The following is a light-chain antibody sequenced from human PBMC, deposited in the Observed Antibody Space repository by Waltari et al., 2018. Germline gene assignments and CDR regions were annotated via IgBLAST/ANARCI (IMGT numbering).Light chain of an antibody. V-gene: IGKV3-11*01. Sequence: EIVLTQSPATLSLSPGERATLSCRASQNIGIYLAWYQQKPGQAPRLLIYDAFNRATGIPARFSGSGSGTDFTLTISSLEPEDFAIYYCQQRNNWPLITFGGGTKVEIK. CDR1: QNIGIY. J-gene: IGKJ4*01. CDR2: DAF. CDR3: QQRNNWPLIT.